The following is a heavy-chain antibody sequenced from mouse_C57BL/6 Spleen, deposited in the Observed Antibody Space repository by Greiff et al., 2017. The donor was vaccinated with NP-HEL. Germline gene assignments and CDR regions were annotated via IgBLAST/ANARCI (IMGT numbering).Heavy chain of an antibody. CDR1: GFTFSDYY. J-gene: IGHJ1*03. V-gene: IGHV5-12*01. CDR3: ARHGPYYDYGYFDV. CDR2: ISNGGGST. Sequence: EVKVVESGGGLVQPGGSLKLSCAASGFTFSDYYMYWVRQTPEKRLEWVAYISNGGGSTYYPDTVKGRFTISRDNAKNTLYLQMSRLKSEDTAMYYCARHGPYYDYGYFDVWGTGTTVTVSS. D-gene: IGHD2-4*01.